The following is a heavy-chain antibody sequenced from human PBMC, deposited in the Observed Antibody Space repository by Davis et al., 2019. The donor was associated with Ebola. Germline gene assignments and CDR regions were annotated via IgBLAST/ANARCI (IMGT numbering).Heavy chain of an antibody. Sequence: PSETLSLTCTVSGGSISSGSYYWGWIRQPPGQGLEWIANMYSSGSANYSPSLESRVTISVDTSKNQFSLRLTSVTAADTAVYYCARAGIAVAVSDWFDPWGQGTLVTVSS. CDR1: GGSISSGSYY. CDR3: ARAGIAVAVSDWFDP. CDR2: MYSSGSA. D-gene: IGHD6-19*01. V-gene: IGHV4-39*01. J-gene: IGHJ5*02.